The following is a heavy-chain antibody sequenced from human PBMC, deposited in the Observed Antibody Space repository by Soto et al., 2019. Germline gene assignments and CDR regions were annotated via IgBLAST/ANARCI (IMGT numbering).Heavy chain of an antibody. V-gene: IGHV3-23*01. J-gene: IGHJ4*02. CDR2: ISGSGCST. D-gene: IGHD4-17*01. Sequence: PVWSLRHSCSASLFTFSSYAMSWVLKAPGKWLEWVSAISGSGCSTYYADSVKGRFTISRDNSKNTLYLQMNSLRAEDTAVYYCAKPTLSYADYGYWGQGTLVTVSS. CDR1: LFTFSSYA. CDR3: AKPTLSYADYGY.